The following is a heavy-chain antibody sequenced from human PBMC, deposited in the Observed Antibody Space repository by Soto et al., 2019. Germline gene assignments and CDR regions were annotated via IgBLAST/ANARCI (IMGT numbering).Heavy chain of an antibody. J-gene: IGHJ4*02. CDR1: GGSISNYY. CDR2: IYYSGST. D-gene: IGHD2-2*01. Sequence: SETLSLTCTVSGGSISNYYWSWIRQPPGKGLEWIGYIYYSGSTNYNPSLKSRVTISLDTSKNQFSLKLNSVTAADTAVYYCARRGCSSAGCPYYFDYWGQGTLVTVSS. V-gene: IGHV4-59*01. CDR3: ARRGCSSAGCPYYFDY.